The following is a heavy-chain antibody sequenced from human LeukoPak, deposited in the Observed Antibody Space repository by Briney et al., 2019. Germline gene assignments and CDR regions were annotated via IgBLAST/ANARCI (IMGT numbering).Heavy chain of an antibody. CDR1: GFLFSSYA. V-gene: IGHV3-23*01. Sequence: GGSLRVSCAASGFLFSSYAMSWVRQAPGKGLEWVSVISGSGDTTYYATSVKGRFTISRDTSKNTVSLQMNSLRAEDTAVYYCAKLFGGGIPPAAVHAWGQGTLVTVSS. CDR2: ISGSGDTT. J-gene: IGHJ5*02. CDR3: AKLFGGGIPPAAVHA. D-gene: IGHD3-16*01.